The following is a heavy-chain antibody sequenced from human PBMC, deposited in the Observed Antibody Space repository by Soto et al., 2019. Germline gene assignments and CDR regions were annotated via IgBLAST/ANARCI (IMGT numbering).Heavy chain of an antibody. CDR1: GGSISSGDYY. V-gene: IGHV4-31*03. J-gene: IGHJ4*02. CDR3: AMAQYYYGRRGYINY. CDR2: IYYSGST. D-gene: IGHD3-22*01. Sequence: LSRTCTVSGGSISSGDYYWSWIRQHPGKGLEWIGHIYYSGSTYYNPSLKSRVTLSVDPSKHQFSLKLSSVTAADTAGYYCAMAQYYYGRRGYINYCGQGSLGTVSS.